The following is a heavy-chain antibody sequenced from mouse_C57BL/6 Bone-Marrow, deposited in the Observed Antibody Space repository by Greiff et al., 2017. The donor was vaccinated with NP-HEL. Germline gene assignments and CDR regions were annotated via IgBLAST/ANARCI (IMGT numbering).Heavy chain of an antibody. CDR2: INPSTGGT. CDR3: ARPGSSYRWHFDV. J-gene: IGHJ1*03. CDR1: GYSFTGYY. V-gene: IGHV1-42*01. Sequence: VQLQQSGPELVKPGASVKISCKASGYSFTGYYMNWVKQSPEKSLEWIGEINPSTGGTTYNQKFKAKATLTVDKSSSTAYMQLKSLTSEDSAVYYCARPGSSYRWHFDVWGTGTTVTVSS. D-gene: IGHD1-1*01.